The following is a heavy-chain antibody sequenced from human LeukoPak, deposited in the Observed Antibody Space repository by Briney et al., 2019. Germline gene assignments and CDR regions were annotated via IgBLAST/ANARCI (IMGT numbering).Heavy chain of an antibody. CDR1: GGSFSGYY. D-gene: IGHD3-10*01. V-gene: IGHV4-34*01. Sequence: SETLSLTCAVYGGSFSGYYWSWIRQPPGKGLEWIGEINHSGSTNYNPSLKSRVTISVDTSKNQFSLKLSSVTAADTAVYYCARGQTETIVRVTLDYWGQGTLVTVSS. CDR2: INHSGST. CDR3: ARGQTETIVRVTLDY. J-gene: IGHJ4*02.